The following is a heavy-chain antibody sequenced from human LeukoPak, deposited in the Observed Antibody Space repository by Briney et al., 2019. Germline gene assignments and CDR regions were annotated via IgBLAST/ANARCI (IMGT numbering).Heavy chain of an antibody. D-gene: IGHD5-18*01. J-gene: IGHJ4*02. CDR3: ARGQGYSYGQRRGFFVDY. CDR1: GFTFSSYR. CDR2: ISSSSSTI. Sequence: GGSLRLSCAASGFTFSSYRMNWVRKAPGKGLEWVSYISSSSSTIYYADSVKGRFTISRDNAKNSLYLQMNSLRDEDTAVYYCARGQGYSYGQRRGFFVDYWGQGTLVTVSS. V-gene: IGHV3-48*02.